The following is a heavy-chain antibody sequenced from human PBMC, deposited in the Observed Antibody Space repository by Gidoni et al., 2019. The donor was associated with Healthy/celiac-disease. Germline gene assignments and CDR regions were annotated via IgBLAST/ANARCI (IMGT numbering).Heavy chain of an antibody. J-gene: IGHJ4*02. CDR1: GFTFSSYS. V-gene: IGHV3-21*01. CDR2: ISSSSSYI. Sequence: EVQLVESGGGLVKPGGSLRLSCAAPGFTFSSYSMNWVRQAPGKGLEWVSSISSSSSYIYYADSVKGRFTISRDNAKNSLYLKMNSLRAEDTAVYYCAREPIQLWLRNFDYWGQGTLVTVSS. D-gene: IGHD5-18*01. CDR3: AREPIQLWLRNFDY.